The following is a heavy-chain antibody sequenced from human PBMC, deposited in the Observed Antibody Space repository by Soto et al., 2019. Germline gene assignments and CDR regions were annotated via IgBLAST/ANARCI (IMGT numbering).Heavy chain of an antibody. D-gene: IGHD2-21*02. J-gene: IGHJ5*02. CDR2: INAGNGNT. CDR1: GYTFTSYA. Sequence: QVQLVQSGAEVKKPGASVKVSCKAYGYTFTSYAMHWVRQAPGQRLEWMGWINAGNGNTKYSQKFQGRVTITRDTSASKAYMELSSLRSEDTAAYYCARVFRGGDADWFDPWGQGTLVTVSS. V-gene: IGHV1-3*01. CDR3: ARVFRGGDADWFDP.